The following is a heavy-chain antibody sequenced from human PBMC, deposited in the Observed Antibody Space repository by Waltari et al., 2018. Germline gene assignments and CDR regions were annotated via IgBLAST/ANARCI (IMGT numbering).Heavy chain of an antibody. J-gene: IGHJ6*02. CDR3: ASGEAVAGYYYYGMDV. Sequence: QVQLQESGPGLVKPSETLSLTCTVSGGSISSYYWSWIRQPPGKRLELIGYIYYSGSTNYNPSLKSRVTISVDTSKNQFSLKLSSVTAADTAVYYCASGEAVAGYYYYGMDVWGQGTTVTVSS. CDR2: IYYSGST. D-gene: IGHD6-19*01. CDR1: GGSISSYY. V-gene: IGHV4-59*01.